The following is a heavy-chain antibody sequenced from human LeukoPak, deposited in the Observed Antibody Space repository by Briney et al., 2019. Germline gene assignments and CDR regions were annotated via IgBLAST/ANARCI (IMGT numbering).Heavy chain of an antibody. J-gene: IGHJ4*02. D-gene: IGHD4/OR15-4a*01. CDR1: GFMFSIYT. Sequence: PGGSLRLSCVASGFMFSIYTMSWVRQAPGKGLEWVSSITSSSSSIYSADSVKGRLTISRDNAKNSLYLEMNSLRDEDTAVYYCARDLAWGAYWGQGTLVTVSS. CDR2: ITSSSSSI. V-gene: IGHV3-21*01. CDR3: ARDLAWGAY.